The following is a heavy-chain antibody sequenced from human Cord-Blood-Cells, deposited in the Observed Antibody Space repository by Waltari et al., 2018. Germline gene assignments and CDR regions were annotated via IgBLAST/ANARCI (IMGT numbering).Heavy chain of an antibody. Sequence: KKPGSSVKVSCKASGGTFSSYAISWVRQAPGQGLGWMGRIIPILGIANYAQKFQGRVTITADKSTSTAYMELSNLRSEDTAVYYCARVGHEGYWGQGTLVTVAS. J-gene: IGHJ4*02. CDR3: ARVGHEGY. CDR2: IIPILGIA. V-gene: IGHV1-69*04. CDR1: GGTFSSYA.